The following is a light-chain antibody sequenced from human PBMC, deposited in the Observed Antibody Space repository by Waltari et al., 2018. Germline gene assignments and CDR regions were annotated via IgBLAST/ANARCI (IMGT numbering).Light chain of an antibody. CDR3: SSYTSSNTVV. CDR1: SNAVAYNS. CDR2: DVT. J-gene: IGLJ3*02. Sequence: QSALTQPASVSGSPGQSITISCTGTSNAVAYNSFSWYQHHPGKAPKLMIYDVTKRPSGVSNRFSGSKSGNTASLTISGLQAEDEADYHCSSYTSSNTVVFGGGTKLTVL. V-gene: IGLV2-14*03.